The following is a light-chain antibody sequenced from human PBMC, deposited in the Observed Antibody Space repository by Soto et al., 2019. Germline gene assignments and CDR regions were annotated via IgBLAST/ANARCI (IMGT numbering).Light chain of an antibody. Sequence: QSVLTQPPSVSAAPGQKVTISCTGTSSDVGGYNYVSRYQQRPGKAPKFMIYDVNKRPSGVPDRFSGSKSGNTASLTISGLQAEDEADYYCCSYAGSYTYVFGTGTKVTV. V-gene: IGLV2-11*01. CDR2: DVN. J-gene: IGLJ1*01. CDR1: SSDVGGYNY. CDR3: CSYAGSYTYV.